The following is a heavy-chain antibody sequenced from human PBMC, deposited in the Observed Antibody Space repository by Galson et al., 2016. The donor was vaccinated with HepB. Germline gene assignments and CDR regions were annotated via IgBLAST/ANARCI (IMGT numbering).Heavy chain of an antibody. V-gene: IGHV3-33*01. Sequence: SLRLSCAASGFTFSSYGMHWVRQAPGKGLEWVALIWYNGINKYYTESVKGRFTISRDNSKNILYLQMDSLRAEDSAVYYCARLSSLSWRESENSYFDSWGRGTLVSVSS. D-gene: IGHD6-13*01. CDR1: GFTFSSYG. CDR3: ARLSSLSWRESENSYFDS. CDR2: IWYNGINK. J-gene: IGHJ4*02.